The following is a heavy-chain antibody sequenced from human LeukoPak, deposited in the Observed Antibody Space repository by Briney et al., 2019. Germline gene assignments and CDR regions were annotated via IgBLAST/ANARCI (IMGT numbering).Heavy chain of an antibody. Sequence: SGGSLRLSCAASGFTFSSYGMHWVRQTTGKGLEWVTVISYDGSNKYYADYVKGRFTISRDNSKNTLDLQMNSLRAEDTAVYYCAKEGCSGGSCSEYFQHWGQGTLVTVSS. CDR1: GFTFSSYG. CDR3: AKEGCSGGSCSEYFQH. CDR2: ISYDGSNK. J-gene: IGHJ1*01. D-gene: IGHD2-15*01. V-gene: IGHV3-30*18.